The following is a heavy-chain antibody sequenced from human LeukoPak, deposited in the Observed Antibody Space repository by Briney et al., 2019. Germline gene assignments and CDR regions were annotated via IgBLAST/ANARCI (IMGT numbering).Heavy chain of an antibody. V-gene: IGHV4-59*11. D-gene: IGHD3-9*01. Sequence: SDTLSLTCTVSGGSLSGHFWSWFRRPPGKGLENIGYIHSSGSTNYNPSYKSRVTVSLEMSKNQFSLSLSSVTAADTAVYYCARDPGDTDWYNFDFWGPGILVNVSS. CDR1: GGSLSGHF. CDR3: ARDPGDTDWYNFDF. CDR2: IHSSGST. J-gene: IGHJ4*02.